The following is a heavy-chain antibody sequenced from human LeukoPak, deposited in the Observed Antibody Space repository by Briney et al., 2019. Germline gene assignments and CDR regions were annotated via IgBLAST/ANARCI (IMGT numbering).Heavy chain of an antibody. CDR3: AKADDFWSVDGAFDI. Sequence: PGGSLRLSCAASGFTFSSYEMNWVRQAPGKGLEWVSYISSSGSTIYYADSVKGRFTISRDNSKNTLYLQMNSLRAEDTAVYYCAKADDFWSVDGAFDIWGQGTMVTVSS. J-gene: IGHJ3*02. V-gene: IGHV3-48*03. CDR2: ISSSGSTI. CDR1: GFTFSSYE. D-gene: IGHD3-3*01.